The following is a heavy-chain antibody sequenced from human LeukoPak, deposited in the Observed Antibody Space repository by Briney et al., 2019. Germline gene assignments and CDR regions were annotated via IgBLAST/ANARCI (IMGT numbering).Heavy chain of an antibody. J-gene: IGHJ6*03. CDR1: GGSISSYY. CDR3: AGRYGSGSYSPYYYYYMDV. V-gene: IGHV4-59*08. CDR2: IYYSGST. Sequence: MASETLSVTCTVSGGSISSYYWSWIRQPPGKGLEWIGYIYYSGSTNYNPSLKSRVTISVDTSKNQFSLKLSSVTAADTAVYYCAGRYGSGSYSPYYYYYMDVWGKGTTVTVSS. D-gene: IGHD3-10*01.